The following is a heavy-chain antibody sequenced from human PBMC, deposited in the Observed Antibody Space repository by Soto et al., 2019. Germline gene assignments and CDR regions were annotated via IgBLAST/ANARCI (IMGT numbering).Heavy chain of an antibody. CDR3: AKGPVGMEVIYYYGLDV. Sequence: QVQLVQSGAELKKPGSSVNISCKASGGIFSNYAINWVRQAPGQGLEWMGGAIPILGIANYAQKLKGRVTVTADESTRTAYMELSGLTSDGTAVYYCAKGPVGMEVIYYYGLDVWGQGTTVTVSS. D-gene: IGHD2-8*01. CDR2: AIPILGIA. J-gene: IGHJ6*02. V-gene: IGHV1-69*01. CDR1: GGIFSNYA.